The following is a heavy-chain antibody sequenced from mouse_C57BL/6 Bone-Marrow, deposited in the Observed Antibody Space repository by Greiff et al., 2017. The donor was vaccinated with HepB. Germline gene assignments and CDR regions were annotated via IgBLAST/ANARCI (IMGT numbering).Heavy chain of an antibody. J-gene: IGHJ1*03. CDR3: FVSHWYFDV. Sequence: QVHVKQLGAELARPGASVTLSCKASGYTFTDHIMNWVNKWPGQGLEWIGRIYPVSGETNYTHKFMGKTTFSVDRSSSTVYMVLNSLTSEDPVVYYCFVSHWYFDVWGTGTTVTVSS. CDR2: IYPVSGET. CDR1: GYTFTDHI. V-gene: IGHV1-11*01.